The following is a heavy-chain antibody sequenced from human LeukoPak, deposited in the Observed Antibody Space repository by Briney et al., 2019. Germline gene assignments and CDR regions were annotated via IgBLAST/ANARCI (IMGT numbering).Heavy chain of an antibody. CDR1: GGTFSSYA. J-gene: IGHJ6*04. D-gene: IGHD3-10*01. V-gene: IGHV1-69*06. CDR3: ARPGSTLRGGYYGMDV. Sequence: SVNVSCLPSGGTFSSYAISWVRQAPGQGLAWIGGIIPIFGTANYEQKFQGRVTIPADKSTSTAYMALSSLTSEDTAVYYCARPGSTLRGGYYGMDVWGKGTTVTVSS. CDR2: IIPIFGTA.